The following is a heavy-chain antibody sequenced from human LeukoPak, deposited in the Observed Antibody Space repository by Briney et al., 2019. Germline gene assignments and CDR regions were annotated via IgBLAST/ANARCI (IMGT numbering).Heavy chain of an antibody. CDR3: ARETDSSGLYYFDY. CDR1: GFTFSSYA. V-gene: IGHV3-30-3*01. J-gene: IGHJ4*02. D-gene: IGHD3-22*01. Sequence: GRSLRLSCAASGFTFSSYAMHWVRQAPGKGLEWVAVISYDGSNKYYADSVKGRFTISRDNSRNTLYLQMNSLRAEDTAVYYCARETDSSGLYYFDYWGQGTLVTVSS. CDR2: ISYDGSNK.